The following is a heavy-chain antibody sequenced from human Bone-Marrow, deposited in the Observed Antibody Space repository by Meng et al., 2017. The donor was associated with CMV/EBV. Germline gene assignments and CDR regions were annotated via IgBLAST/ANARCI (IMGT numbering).Heavy chain of an antibody. V-gene: IGHV1-2*02. CDR3: ARGCSSTSCYLAM. Sequence: ASVKVSCKASGYTFTSYYMHWVRQAPGQGLEWMGWINPNSGGTNYAQKFQGRVTMTRDTSISTAYMELSRLRSDDTAVYYCARGCSSTSCYLAMWGQGTLVTVSS. J-gene: IGHJ4*02. CDR2: INPNSGGT. D-gene: IGHD2-2*01. CDR1: GYTFTSYY.